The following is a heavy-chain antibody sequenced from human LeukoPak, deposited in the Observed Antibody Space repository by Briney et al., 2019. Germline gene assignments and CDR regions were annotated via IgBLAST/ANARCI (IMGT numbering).Heavy chain of an antibody. CDR3: ARERRLMTTVKGYWFDP. J-gene: IGHJ5*02. CDR1: GGSISSGGYY. D-gene: IGHD4-11*01. Sequence: SQTLSLTCTVSGGSISSGGYYWSWIRQPPGKGLEWIGYIYHSGSTYYNPSLKSRVTISVDRSKNQFSLKLSSVTAADTAVYYCARERRLMTTVKGYWFDPWGQGTLVTVSS. CDR2: IYHSGST. V-gene: IGHV4-30-2*01.